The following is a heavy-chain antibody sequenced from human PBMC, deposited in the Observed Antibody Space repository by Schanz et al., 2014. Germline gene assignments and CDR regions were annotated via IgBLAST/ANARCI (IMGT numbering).Heavy chain of an antibody. J-gene: IGHJ6*02. V-gene: IGHV7-4-1*02. CDR1: GYIFSSYA. CDR3: ARARYCLDV. Sequence: QLVQSGSEFRKPGASVKVSCKASGYIFSSYAIHWVRQAPGQGLEWMGWINPTTGNPGYAQGFTGRFVFSFDSSVSTAYLQISGLKAEDTAVYYCARARYCLDVWGQGTTVTVSS. CDR2: INPTTGNP.